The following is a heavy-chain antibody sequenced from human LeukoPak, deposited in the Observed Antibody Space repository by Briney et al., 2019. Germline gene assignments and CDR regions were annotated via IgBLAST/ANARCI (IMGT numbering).Heavy chain of an antibody. Sequence: SETLSLICTVSGGSISSSSYYWGWIRQPPGKGLEWIGSIYYSGSTYYNPSLKSRVTISVDTSKNQFSLKLSSVTAADTAVYYCARVKYRSSWYEGDWFDPWGQGTLVTVSS. CDR1: GGSISSSSYY. CDR3: ARVKYRSSWYEGDWFDP. D-gene: IGHD6-13*01. CDR2: IYYSGST. V-gene: IGHV4-39*07. J-gene: IGHJ5*02.